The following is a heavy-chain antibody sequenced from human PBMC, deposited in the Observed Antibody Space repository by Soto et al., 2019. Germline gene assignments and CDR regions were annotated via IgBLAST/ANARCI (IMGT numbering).Heavy chain of an antibody. D-gene: IGHD6-19*01. V-gene: IGHV3-30*03. J-gene: IGHJ6*03. CDR3: ARAVAGTPYSYYMDV. CDR2: ISYDGSNK. Sequence: PGGSLRLSCAASGFTFSSYGMHWVRQAPGKGLEWVAVISYDGSNKYYADSVKGRFTISRDNSKNTLYLQMNSLRAEDTAVYYCARAVAGTPYSYYMDVWGKGTTVTVSS. CDR1: GFTFSSYG.